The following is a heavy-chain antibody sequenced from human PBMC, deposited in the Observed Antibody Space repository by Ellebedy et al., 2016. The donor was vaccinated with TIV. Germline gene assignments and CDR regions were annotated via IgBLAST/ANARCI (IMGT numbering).Heavy chain of an antibody. D-gene: IGHD3-3*01. CDR3: ARACFGGACYFEH. V-gene: IGHV3-11*06. Sequence: GESLKISCASSGFTFSDYYMGWVRQAPGKGLEWVSYISPDNIITNYGDSVKGRFTISRDNARTSLFLQMHSLRADDTAVYYCARACFGGACYFEHWGQGTQVTVSS. J-gene: IGHJ4*02. CDR2: ISPDNIIT. CDR1: GFTFSDYY.